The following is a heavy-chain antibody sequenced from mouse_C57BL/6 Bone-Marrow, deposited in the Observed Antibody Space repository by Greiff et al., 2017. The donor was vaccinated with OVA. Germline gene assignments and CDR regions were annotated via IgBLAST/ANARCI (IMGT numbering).Heavy chain of an antibody. CDR2: IDPSDSET. J-gene: IGHJ1*03. CDR1: GYTFTSYW. Sequence: VQLQQPGAELVRPGSSVKLSCKASGYTFTSYWMHWVKQRPIQGLEWIGNIDPSDSETHYNQKFKDKATLTVDKSSSTAYMQLSSLTSEDSAVYYCARTLVDWYFDVWGTGTTVTVSS. D-gene: IGHD1-1*01. CDR3: ARTLVDWYFDV. V-gene: IGHV1-52*01.